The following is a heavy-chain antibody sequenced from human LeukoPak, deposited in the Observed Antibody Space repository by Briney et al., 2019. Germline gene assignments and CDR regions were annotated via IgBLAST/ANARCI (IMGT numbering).Heavy chain of an antibody. Sequence: SETLSLTCAVSGYSISSGYYWGWIRQPPGKGLEWIGSIYHSGSTYYNPSLKSRVTISVDTSKNQFSLKLSSVTAADTAVYYCARGRITGHNYYYYMDVWGKGTTVTVSS. CDR3: ARGRITGHNYYYYMDV. CDR2: IYHSGST. D-gene: IGHD1-20*01. J-gene: IGHJ6*03. V-gene: IGHV4-38-2*01. CDR1: GYSISSGYY.